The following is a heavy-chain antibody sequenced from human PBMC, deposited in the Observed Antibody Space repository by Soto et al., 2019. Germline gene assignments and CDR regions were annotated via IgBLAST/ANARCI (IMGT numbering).Heavy chain of an antibody. J-gene: IGHJ4*02. CDR3: ARSTVRGLWYFDY. V-gene: IGHV1-69*13. CDR1: GGTFSSYA. CDR2: IIPIFGTA. Sequence: WASVKVSCKASGGTFSSYAISWVRQAPGRGLEWMGGIIPIFGTANYAQKFQGRVTITADESTSTAYMELSSLRSEDTAVYYCARSTVRGLWYFDYWGQGTLVTVSS. D-gene: IGHD3-10*01.